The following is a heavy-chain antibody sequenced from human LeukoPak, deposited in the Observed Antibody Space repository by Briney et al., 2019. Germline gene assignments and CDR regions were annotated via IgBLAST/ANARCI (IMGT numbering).Heavy chain of an antibody. D-gene: IGHD3-22*01. CDR3: ARETDSSGYYVYYYYYYGMDV. Sequence: SETLSLTCAVYGGSFSGYYWSWIRQPPGKGLEWIGEINHSGSTNYNPSLKSRVTISVDTSKNQFSLKLSSVTAADTAVYYCARETDSSGYYVYYYYYYGMDVWGQGTTVTVSS. J-gene: IGHJ6*02. V-gene: IGHV4-34*01. CDR1: GGSFSGYY. CDR2: INHSGST.